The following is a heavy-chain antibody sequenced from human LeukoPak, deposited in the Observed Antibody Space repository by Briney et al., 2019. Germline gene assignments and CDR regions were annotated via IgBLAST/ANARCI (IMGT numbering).Heavy chain of an antibody. D-gene: IGHD3-22*01. CDR1: GGSISSYY. V-gene: IGHV4-59*01. CDR3: ARSGYYYDSSGYPQGSDAFDI. Sequence: SETLSLTCTVSGGSISSYYWSWIRQPPGKGLEWIGYIYYSGSTNYNPSLKSRVTISVDTSKNQFSLKLSSVTAADTAVYYCARSGYYYDSSGYPQGSDAFDIWGQGTMVTVSS. J-gene: IGHJ3*02. CDR2: IYYSGST.